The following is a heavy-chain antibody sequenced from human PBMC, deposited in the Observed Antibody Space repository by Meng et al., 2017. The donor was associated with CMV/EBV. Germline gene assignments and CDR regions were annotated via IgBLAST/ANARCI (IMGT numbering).Heavy chain of an antibody. CDR1: GYTFTSYG. CDR2: IIPILGIA. J-gene: IGHJ5*02. D-gene: IGHD2-2*01. CDR3: ARGPWVSGDIVVVPAADHWFDP. V-gene: IGHV1-69*04. Sequence: SVKVSCKASGYTFTSYGISWVRQAPGQGLEWMGRIIPILGIANYAQKFQGRVTITADKSTSTAYMELSSLRSEDTAVYYCARGPWVSGDIVVVPAADHWFDPWGQGTLVTVSS.